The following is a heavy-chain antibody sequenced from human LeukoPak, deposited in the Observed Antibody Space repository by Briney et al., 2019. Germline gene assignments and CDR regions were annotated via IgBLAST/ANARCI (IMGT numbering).Heavy chain of an antibody. V-gene: IGHV4-59*01. CDR2: ISYGGDT. D-gene: IGHD2-15*01. J-gene: IGHJ4*02. CDR1: GGSINNYY. CDR3: ARGRFELPY. Sequence: SETLSLTCTVPGGSINNYYWSWIRQPPGKGLESLGYISYGGDTNYNPSLKSRVTMLIDKSNNQFFLKLTSATAADTAIYYCARGRFELPYWGQGTLVTVSS.